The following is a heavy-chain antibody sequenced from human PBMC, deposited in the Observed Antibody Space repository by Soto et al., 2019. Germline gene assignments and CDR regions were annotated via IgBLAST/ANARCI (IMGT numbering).Heavy chain of an antibody. CDR2: IYNSGTT. CDR1: GGSITRGGYY. Sequence: QVQLQESGPGLVKPSETLSLTCTVSGGSITRGGYYWSWIRQHPGKGLEWIGYIYNSGTTYYNPSRKSRVTISVDTSKNHSSLKLTSVTAADTAVYYCARDPAPWGQGTLVTVSS. CDR3: ARDPAP. V-gene: IGHV4-31*03. J-gene: IGHJ5*02.